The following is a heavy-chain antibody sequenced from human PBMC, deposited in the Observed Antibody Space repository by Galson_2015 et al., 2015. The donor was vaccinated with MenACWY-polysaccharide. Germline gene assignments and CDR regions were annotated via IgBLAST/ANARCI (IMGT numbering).Heavy chain of an antibody. J-gene: IGHJ6*02. CDR1: GFTFSSYS. CDR3: ASSKYCGGDCSMYGMDV. V-gene: IGHV3-21*01. CDR2: ISSSSSYI. Sequence: SLRLSCAASGFTFSSYSMNWVRQAPGKGLEWVSFISSSSSYIYYADSVKGRFTISRDNARNSLNLQMNSLRVEDTAVYYCASSKYCGGDCSMYGMDVWGQGTTVTVSS. D-gene: IGHD2-21*02.